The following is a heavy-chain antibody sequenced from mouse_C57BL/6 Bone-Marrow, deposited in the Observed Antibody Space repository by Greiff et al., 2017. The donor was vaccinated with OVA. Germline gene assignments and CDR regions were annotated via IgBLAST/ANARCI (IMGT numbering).Heavy chain of an antibody. D-gene: IGHD1-1*01. CDR2: ISYDGSN. J-gene: IGHJ2*01. V-gene: IGHV3-6*01. Sequence: VQLKESGPGLVKPSQSLSLTCSVTGYSITSGYYWNWIRQFPGNKLEWMGYISYDGSNNYNPSLKNRISITRDTSKNQFFLKLNSVTTEDTATYYCARVGTTEMYFDYWGQGTTLTVSS. CDR3: ARVGTTEMYFDY. CDR1: GYSITSGYY.